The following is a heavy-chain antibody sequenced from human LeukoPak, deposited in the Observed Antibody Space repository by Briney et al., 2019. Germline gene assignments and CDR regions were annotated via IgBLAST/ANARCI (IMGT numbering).Heavy chain of an antibody. CDR3: TRPSSLVTTADY. Sequence: GGSLRLSCAASGFTFSGSAMHWVRQASGKGLEWVGRIRSKANSYATAYAASVKGRFTISRDDSKNTAYLQMNSLKTEDTAVYYCTRPSSLVTTADYWGQGTLVTVSS. V-gene: IGHV3-73*01. CDR2: IRSKANSYAT. J-gene: IGHJ4*02. D-gene: IGHD4-17*01. CDR1: GFTFSGSA.